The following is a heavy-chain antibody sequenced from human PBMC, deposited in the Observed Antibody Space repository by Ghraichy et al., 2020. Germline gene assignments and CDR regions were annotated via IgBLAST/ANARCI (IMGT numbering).Heavy chain of an antibody. V-gene: IGHV1-2*02. J-gene: IGHJ4*02. D-gene: IGHD5-18*01. CDR3: AREKYSYGYGILDY. CDR2: INPNSGGT. Sequence: ASVKVSCKASGYTFTGYYMHWVRQAPGQGLEWMGWINPNSGGTNYAQKFQGRVTMTRDTSISTAYMELSRLRSDDTAVYYCAREKYSYGYGILDYWGQGTLVTVSS. CDR1: GYTFTGYY.